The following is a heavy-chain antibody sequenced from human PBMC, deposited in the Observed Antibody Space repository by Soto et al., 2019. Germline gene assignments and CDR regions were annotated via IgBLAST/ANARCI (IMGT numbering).Heavy chain of an antibody. J-gene: IGHJ4*02. CDR1: GGSISSGGYS. V-gene: IGHV4-30-2*01. Sequence: SETLSLTCAVSGGSISSGGYSWSWIRQPPGKGLEWIGYIYHSGSTYYNPSLKSRVTISVDRSKNQFSLKLSSVTAADTAVYYCARTRGVMFDYWGQGTLVTSPQ. CDR2: IYHSGST. D-gene: IGHD3-10*01. CDR3: ARTRGVMFDY.